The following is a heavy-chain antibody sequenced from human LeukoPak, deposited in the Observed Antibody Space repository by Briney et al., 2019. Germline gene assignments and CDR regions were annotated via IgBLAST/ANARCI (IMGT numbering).Heavy chain of an antibody. CDR3: AKDSHSQQLVTEYFDY. CDR1: GFTFSSYG. Sequence: GGSLRLSCAASGFTFSSYGMHWVRQAPGKGLEWVAVISYGGSNKYYADSVKGRFTISRDNSKNTLYLQMNSLRAEDTAVYYCAKDSHSQQLVTEYFDYWGQGTLVTVSS. J-gene: IGHJ4*02. D-gene: IGHD6-13*01. V-gene: IGHV3-30*18. CDR2: ISYGGSNK.